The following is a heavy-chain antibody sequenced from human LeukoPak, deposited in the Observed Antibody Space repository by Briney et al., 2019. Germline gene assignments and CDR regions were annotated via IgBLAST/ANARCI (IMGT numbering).Heavy chain of an antibody. CDR1: GCTFSSYW. J-gene: IGHJ4*02. V-gene: IGHV3-7*01. D-gene: IGHD3-16*01. Sequence: GGSLRLSCAASGCTFSSYWMSWVRQAPGKGREWVANIKQDGSEKYYVDSVKGRFTISRDNAKNSLYLQMNSLRAEDTAVYYCARARGGDYFDYWGQATLVTVSP. CDR2: IKQDGSEK. CDR3: ARARGGDYFDY.